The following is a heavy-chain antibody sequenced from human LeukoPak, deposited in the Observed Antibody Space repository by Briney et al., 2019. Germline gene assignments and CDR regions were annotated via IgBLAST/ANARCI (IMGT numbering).Heavy chain of an antibody. D-gene: IGHD6-19*01. CDR1: GGTFSSYA. J-gene: IGHJ5*02. Sequence: GASVKVSCKASGGTFSSYAISWVRQAPGQGLEWMGGIIPIFGTANYAQKFQGRVTITADESTSTAYMELSSLRSEDTAVYFCARDGRLYSSGQVVWFDPWGQGTLVTVSS. CDR2: IIPIFGTA. V-gene: IGHV1-69*13. CDR3: ARDGRLYSSGQVVWFDP.